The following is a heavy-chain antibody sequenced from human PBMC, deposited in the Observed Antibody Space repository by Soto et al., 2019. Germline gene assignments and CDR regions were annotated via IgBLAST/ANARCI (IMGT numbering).Heavy chain of an antibody. CDR3: ASLESGYEDY. CDR2: IIPIFGPA. Sequence: QVQLVQSGAEVKKPGSSVKVSCKASGGTFSSYAISWVRQAPGQGLEWMGGIIPIFGPANYARKFQGRVTITADESTSAAYMERSSLRSEDTAVSYCASLESGYEDYWGQGTLVTVSS. V-gene: IGHV1-69*12. J-gene: IGHJ4*02. CDR1: GGTFSSYA. D-gene: IGHD5-12*01.